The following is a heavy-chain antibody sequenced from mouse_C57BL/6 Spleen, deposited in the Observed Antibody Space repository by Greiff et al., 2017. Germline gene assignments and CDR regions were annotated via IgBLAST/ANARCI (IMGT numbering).Heavy chain of an antibody. Sequence: EVQLLESGGDLVKPGGSLKLSCAASGFTFSSYGMSWVRQTPDKRLEWVATISSGGSYTYYPDSVKGRFTISRDNAKNTLYLQMSSLKSEDTAMYYCARGGIYYDNDWYFDVWGTGTTVTVSS. CDR2: ISSGGSYT. V-gene: IGHV5-6*01. J-gene: IGHJ1*03. CDR1: GFTFSSYG. CDR3: ARGGIYYDNDWYFDV. D-gene: IGHD2-4*01.